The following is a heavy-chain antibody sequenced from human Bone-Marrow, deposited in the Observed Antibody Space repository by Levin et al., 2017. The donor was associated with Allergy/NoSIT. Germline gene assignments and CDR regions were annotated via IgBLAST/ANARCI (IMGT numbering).Heavy chain of an antibody. Sequence: GGSLRLSCAASGFTFSSYGMHWVRQAPGKGLEWVAVISYDGSNKYYADSVKGRFTISRDNSKNTLYLQMNSLRAEDTAVYYCAKAEYGDYSPDYWGQGTLVTVSS. CDR3: AKAEYGDYSPDY. CDR1: GFTFSSYG. J-gene: IGHJ4*02. D-gene: IGHD4-17*01. CDR2: ISYDGSNK. V-gene: IGHV3-30*18.